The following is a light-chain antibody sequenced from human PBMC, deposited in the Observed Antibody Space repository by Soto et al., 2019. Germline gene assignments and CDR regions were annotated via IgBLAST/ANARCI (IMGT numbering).Light chain of an antibody. Sequence: SSELTQPPSVSVSPGQTASITCSGDKLGDKYASWYQQKPGQSPVLVIYQNNKRPSGIPERFSGSNSGNTATLTISGTQAIDEADYYCQAWGSSIVVFGGGTKLTVL. CDR3: QAWGSSIVV. V-gene: IGLV3-1*01. CDR2: QNN. CDR1: KLGDKY. J-gene: IGLJ2*01.